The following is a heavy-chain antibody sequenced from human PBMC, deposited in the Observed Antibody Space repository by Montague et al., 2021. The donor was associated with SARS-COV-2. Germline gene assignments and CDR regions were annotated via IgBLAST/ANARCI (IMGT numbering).Heavy chain of an antibody. V-gene: IGHV3-7*01. J-gene: IGHJ6*02. Sequence: SLRLSCAASGFTFSSYWMSWVRQAPGKGLEWVANIKQDGSEKYYVDSVKGRFTISRDNAKNSLYLQMNSLRAEDTAVYYCARDMGVGYSYGQYYYYGMDVGGQGTTVTVSS. CDR3: ARDMGVGYSYGQYYYYGMDV. CDR1: GFTFSSYW. D-gene: IGHD5-18*01. CDR2: IKQDGSEK.